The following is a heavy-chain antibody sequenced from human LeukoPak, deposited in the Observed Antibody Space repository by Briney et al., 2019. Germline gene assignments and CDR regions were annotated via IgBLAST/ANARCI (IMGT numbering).Heavy chain of an antibody. CDR3: ARGSSIAVAGAWFDP. CDR1: GGTFSSYA. D-gene: IGHD6-19*01. Sequence: SVKVSCKASGGTFSSYAISWVRQAPGQGLEWMGGIIPIFGTANYAQKFQGRVTITADESTSTAYMELSSLRSEDTAVYYCARGSSIAVAGAWFDPWGQGTLVTVSS. CDR2: IIPIFGTA. J-gene: IGHJ5*02. V-gene: IGHV1-69*13.